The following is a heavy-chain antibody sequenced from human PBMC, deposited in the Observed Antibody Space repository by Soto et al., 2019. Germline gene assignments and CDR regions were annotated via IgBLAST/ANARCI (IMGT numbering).Heavy chain of an antibody. V-gene: IGHV3-23*01. Sequence: GGSLRLSCAASGFTFSSYAMSWVRQAPGKGLEWVSAISGSGVSTYYADSVKGRFTVSRDNSKNTLYLQMNSLRAEDTAVYYCAKDGPIRRITMIVVVIPFDYWGQGTLVTVSS. CDR2: ISGSGVST. J-gene: IGHJ4*02. CDR1: GFTFSSYA. D-gene: IGHD3-22*01. CDR3: AKDGPIRRITMIVVVIPFDY.